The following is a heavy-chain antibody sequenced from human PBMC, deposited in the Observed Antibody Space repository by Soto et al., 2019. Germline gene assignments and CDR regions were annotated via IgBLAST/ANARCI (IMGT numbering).Heavy chain of an antibody. CDR2: IIPIFGTA. CDR3: ARPVPAAGYYYGMDV. CDR1: GGTFSSYA. D-gene: IGHD2-2*01. V-gene: IGHV1-69*12. Sequence: QVQLVQSGAEVKKPGSSVKVSCKASGGTFSSYAISWVRQAPGQGLEWMGGIIPIFGTANYAQKFQGRVTMTAADSTSTAYMELSSLRSEDTAVYYCARPVPAAGYYYGMDVWGQGTTVTVSS. J-gene: IGHJ6*02.